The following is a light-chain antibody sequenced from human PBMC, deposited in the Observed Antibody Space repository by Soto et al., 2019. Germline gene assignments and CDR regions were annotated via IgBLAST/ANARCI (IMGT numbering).Light chain of an antibody. CDR2: KVT. Sequence: QSVLTQPASVSGSPGQSITISCTATSSDLSLYNFVSCYQQHSGKAPKLVIYKVTNRPSGVSNRFSGSRSGNTASLTISGLQAEDEADYYCCSYTGSSNYVFGTGTKVTAL. V-gene: IGLV2-14*01. J-gene: IGLJ1*01. CDR1: SSDLSLYNF. CDR3: CSYTGSSNYV.